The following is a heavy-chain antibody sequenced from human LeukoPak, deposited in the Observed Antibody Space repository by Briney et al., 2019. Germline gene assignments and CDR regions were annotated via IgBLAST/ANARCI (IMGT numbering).Heavy chain of an antibody. CDR3: ARRSYGSGAYYFDY. D-gene: IGHD3-10*01. V-gene: IGHV4-39*01. CDR2: ICYSGST. J-gene: IGHJ4*02. CDR1: GGSISSSSYY. Sequence: PSVTLSLTCTVSGGSISSSSYYWGWIRQPPGKGLEWNGSICYSGSTYYNPSLKSRVTITVDRSKNMSSMKLSSVTAADTAVYYCARRSYGSGAYYFDYWGQGTLVTVSS.